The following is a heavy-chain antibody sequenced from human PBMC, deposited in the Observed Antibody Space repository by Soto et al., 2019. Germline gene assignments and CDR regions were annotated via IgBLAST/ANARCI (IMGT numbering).Heavy chain of an antibody. V-gene: IGHV1-69*02. CDR3: LNIPHY. Sequence: HVQLVQSGAEVKKPGSSVKVSCKASGGTFSSYTITWVRQAPGQGLEWMGRIIPILGIANNAQKFQGRVTITADKSTDTAYMELSSLRTEDTAVYYCLNIPHYWGQGTLVTVSS. CDR1: GGTFSSYT. CDR2: IIPILGIA. J-gene: IGHJ4*02.